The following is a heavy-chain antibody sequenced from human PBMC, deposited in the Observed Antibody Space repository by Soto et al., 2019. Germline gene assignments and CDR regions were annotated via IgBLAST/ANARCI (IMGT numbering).Heavy chain of an antibody. Sequence: SETLSLTCTVSGGSISSGDYYWSWIRQPPGKGLEWIGYIYYSGSTYYNPSLKSRVTISVDTSKNQLSLKLSSVTAADTAVYYCAREARYCSGGSCYFWSWFDPWGQGTLVTVSS. V-gene: IGHV4-30-4*01. CDR1: GGSISSGDYY. CDR3: AREARYCSGGSCYFWSWFDP. J-gene: IGHJ5*02. CDR2: IYYSGST. D-gene: IGHD2-15*01.